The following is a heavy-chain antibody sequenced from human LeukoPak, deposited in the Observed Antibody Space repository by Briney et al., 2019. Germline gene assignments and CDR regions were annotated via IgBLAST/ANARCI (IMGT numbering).Heavy chain of an antibody. V-gene: IGHV4-4*07. CDR2: ISTSGST. D-gene: IGHD6-19*01. J-gene: IGHJ4*02. Sequence: SETLSLTCTVSGDSISRYYWSWIRQPAGEGLEWIGRISTSGSTNYNPSLRSRITMSVDTSKNQFSLKLDSVTAADTAVYYCARVARGWNYVDYWGQGTLVTVSS. CDR3: ARVARGWNYVDY. CDR1: GDSISRYY.